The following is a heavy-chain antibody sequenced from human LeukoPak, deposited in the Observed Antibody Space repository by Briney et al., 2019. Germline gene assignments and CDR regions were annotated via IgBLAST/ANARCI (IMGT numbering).Heavy chain of an antibody. V-gene: IGHV6-1*01. CDR1: GDRVSSNSAA. D-gene: IGHD6-13*01. CDR2: TYYRSKWYN. CDR3: ARGGIYTYRSRQQLVQEAFDY. J-gene: IGHJ4*02. Sequence: SQTLSLTCAISGDRVSSNSAAWNWIRQSPSRGLEWLGRTYYRSKWYNDYAVSVKSRITINPDTSKNQFSLQLNSVTPEDTAVYYCARGGIYTYRSRQQLVQEAFDYWGQGTLVTVSS.